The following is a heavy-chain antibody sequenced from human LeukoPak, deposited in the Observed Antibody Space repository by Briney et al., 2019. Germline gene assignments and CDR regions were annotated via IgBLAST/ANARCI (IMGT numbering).Heavy chain of an antibody. J-gene: IGHJ3*02. V-gene: IGHV4-39*07. CDR3: TKSDGYGLIRI. CDR2: IYYTGNT. D-gene: IGHD3-10*01. Sequence: TLSLTCSVSGDSIIGYYWGWVRQPPGKGLEWIGNIYYTGNTYYNSSLKSRVTISLDTSKNQFSLKVISMTAADTAAYYCTKSDGYGLIRICGRGTMVTVSS. CDR1: GDSIIGYY.